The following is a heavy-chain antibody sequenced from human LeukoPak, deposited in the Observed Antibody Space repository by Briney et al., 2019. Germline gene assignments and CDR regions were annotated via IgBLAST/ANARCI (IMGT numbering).Heavy chain of an antibody. D-gene: IGHD3-16*02. J-gene: IGHJ4*02. CDR2: IYYSGST. CDR3: ARVGNDYVWGSYRFDY. CDR1: GGSISSYY. Sequence: SETLSLTCTVSGGSISSYYWSWIRQPPGKGLEWIGYIYYSGSTYYNPSLKSRVTISVDTSKNQFSLRLSSVTAADTAVYYCARVGNDYVWGSYRFDYWGQGTLVTVSS. V-gene: IGHV4-59*12.